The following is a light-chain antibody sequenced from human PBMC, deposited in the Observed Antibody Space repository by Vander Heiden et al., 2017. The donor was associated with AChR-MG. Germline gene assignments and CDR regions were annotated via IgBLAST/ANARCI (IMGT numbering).Light chain of an antibody. CDR2: YKSDSDK. CDR3: MSWHSSAVV. CDR1: SGINVGPYR. Sequence: QAVLTQPSSLSASPGASASLTCTLRSGINVGPYRLYCAQQMPGTPPPYPLRYKSDSDKQQGSGVPRRFAGSKDASANAGILLISGLESEDEADYYCMSWHSSAVVFGGGTKLTVL. V-gene: IGLV5-45*03. J-gene: IGLJ2*01.